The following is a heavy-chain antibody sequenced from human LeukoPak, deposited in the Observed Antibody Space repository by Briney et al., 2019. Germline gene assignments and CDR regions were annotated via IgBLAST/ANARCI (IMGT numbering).Heavy chain of an antibody. Sequence: PSQTLSLTCTVSGGSISSGDYYWSWIRQHPGKGLEWIGYIYYSGSTNYNPSLVSRVTMSVDTPKNQFSLKVSSVTAADTGVYYCARAPEFSSGWLLDCWGQGSLVTVSS. CDR1: GGSISSGDYY. J-gene: IGHJ4*02. CDR3: ARAPEFSSGWLLDC. CDR2: IYYSGST. D-gene: IGHD6-19*01. V-gene: IGHV4-31*03.